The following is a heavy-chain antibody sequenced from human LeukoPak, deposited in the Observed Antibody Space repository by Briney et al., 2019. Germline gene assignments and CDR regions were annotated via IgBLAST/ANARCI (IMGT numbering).Heavy chain of an antibody. CDR3: AREGIAVSYSKGGFDP. Sequence: ASVKVACKASGYTFTGYGISWVRQAPGQGLEWMGWISAYNGNTNYAQKLQGRVTMTTDTSTSTAYMELRSLRSDDTAVYYCAREGIAVSYSKGGFDPWGQGTLVPVSS. CDR1: GYTFTGYG. D-gene: IGHD6-19*01. CDR2: ISAYNGNT. V-gene: IGHV1-18*01. J-gene: IGHJ5*02.